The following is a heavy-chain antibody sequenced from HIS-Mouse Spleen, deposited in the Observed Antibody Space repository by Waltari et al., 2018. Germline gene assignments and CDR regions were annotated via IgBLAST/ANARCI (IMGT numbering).Heavy chain of an antibody. Sequence: QLQLQESGPGLVKPSETLSLTCTVSGGSISSSSYYLGWIRQPPGKGLEWIGRIYYSGSTYYNPSLKSRVTISVDTSKNQFSLKLSSVTAADTAVYYCARKRTASGWFDPWGQGTLVTVSS. CDR3: ARKRTASGWFDP. CDR2: IYYSGST. D-gene: IGHD2-21*02. J-gene: IGHJ5*02. V-gene: IGHV4-39*01. CDR1: GGSISSSSYY.